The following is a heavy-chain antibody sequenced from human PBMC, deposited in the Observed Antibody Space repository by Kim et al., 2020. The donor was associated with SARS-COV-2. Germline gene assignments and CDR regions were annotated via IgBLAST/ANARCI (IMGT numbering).Heavy chain of an antibody. J-gene: IGHJ4*02. D-gene: IGHD3-22*01. CDR3: ARGSGYFGFDY. Sequence: YADSVRGRFTISRDNAKNTLYLQMNNLSAEDLAVYYCARGSGYFGFDYWGQGALVTVSS. V-gene: IGHV3-74*03.